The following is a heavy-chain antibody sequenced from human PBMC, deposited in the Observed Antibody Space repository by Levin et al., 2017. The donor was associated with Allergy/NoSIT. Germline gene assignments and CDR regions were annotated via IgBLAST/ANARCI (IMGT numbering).Heavy chain of an antibody. CDR2: IRSKAYGGTT. J-gene: IGHJ5*02. CDR3: TAEVPRIRWFDP. D-gene: IGHD3-3*02. CDR1: GFTFGDYA. V-gene: IGHV3-49*04. Sequence: GGSLRLSCTASGFTFGDYAMSWVRQAPGKGLKWVGFIRSKAYGGTTEYAASVKGRFTISRDDSKSIAYLQMNSLKTEDTAVYYCTAEVPRIRWFDPWGQGTLVTVSS.